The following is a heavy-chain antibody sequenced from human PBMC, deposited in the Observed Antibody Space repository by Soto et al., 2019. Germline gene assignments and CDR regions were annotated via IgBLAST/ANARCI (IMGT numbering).Heavy chain of an antibody. V-gene: IGHV4-39*01. J-gene: IGHJ5*02. CDR2: IYYSGST. D-gene: IGHD6-19*01. CDR1: GCSISSSSYY. Sequence: SETLSLTWTISGCSISSSSYYWGWIRQPPGKGLEWIGSIYYSGSTYYNPSLKSRVTISVDTSKNQFSLKLSSVTAADTAVYYCARTRAVWFAPWGQGTLVTVSS. CDR3: ARTRAVWFAP.